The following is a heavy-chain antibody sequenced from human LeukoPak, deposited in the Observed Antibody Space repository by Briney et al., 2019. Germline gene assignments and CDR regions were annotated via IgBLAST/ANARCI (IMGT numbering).Heavy chain of an antibody. Sequence: ASVKVSCKASGYTVTSYDINWVRQATGQGLEWMGWMNPNGGNTGYAQKFQGRVTMTRNTSISTAYMELSSLRSEDTAVYYCARGREYCSSTSCFHKYNWFDPWGQGTLVTVSS. CDR1: GYTVTSYD. J-gene: IGHJ5*02. CDR3: ARGREYCSSTSCFHKYNWFDP. V-gene: IGHV1-8*01. CDR2: MNPNGGNT. D-gene: IGHD2-2*01.